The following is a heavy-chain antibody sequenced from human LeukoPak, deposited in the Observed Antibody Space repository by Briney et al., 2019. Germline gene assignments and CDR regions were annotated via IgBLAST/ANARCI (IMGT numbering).Heavy chain of an antibody. J-gene: IGHJ6*02. CDR1: GFTFNHYG. Sequence: GGSLRLSCAASGFTFNHYGMHWVRQAPGKGLEWVAVISNDGSNKCYADSVKGRSTISRDNSKSTLYLQMNSLRAEDTAVYYCAKDRGAVSGINYYGMDVWGQGTTVTVSS. V-gene: IGHV3-30*18. CDR3: AKDRGAVSGINYYGMDV. D-gene: IGHD6-19*01. CDR2: ISNDGSNK.